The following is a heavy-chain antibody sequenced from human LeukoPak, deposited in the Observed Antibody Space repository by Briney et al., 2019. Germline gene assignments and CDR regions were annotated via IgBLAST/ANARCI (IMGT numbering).Heavy chain of an antibody. V-gene: IGHV3-21*01. D-gene: IGHD6-13*01. CDR3: VSYSSSWFDGNYYFDY. Sequence: GGSLRLSCAASGFTFSSYSMNWVRQAPGKGLEWVSSISSSSSYIYYADSVKGRFTISRDNAKNSLYLQMNSLRAEDTAVYYCVSYSSSWFDGNYYFDYWGQGTLVTVSS. CDR1: GFTFSSYS. J-gene: IGHJ4*02. CDR2: ISSSSSYI.